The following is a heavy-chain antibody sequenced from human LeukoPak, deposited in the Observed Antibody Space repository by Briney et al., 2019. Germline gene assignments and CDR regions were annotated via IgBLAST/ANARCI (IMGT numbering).Heavy chain of an antibody. J-gene: IGHJ4*02. CDR2: IYYSGST. D-gene: IGHD2-21*02. Sequence: SETLSLTCTVSGGSISSYYWSWIRQPPGKGLEWIGYIYYSGSTNYNPSLKSRVTISVDTSKNRFSLKLSSVTAADTAVYYCARTAGKHIVVVTAIDYWGQGTLVTVSS. CDR3: ARTAGKHIVVVTAIDY. CDR1: GGSISSYY. V-gene: IGHV4-59*12.